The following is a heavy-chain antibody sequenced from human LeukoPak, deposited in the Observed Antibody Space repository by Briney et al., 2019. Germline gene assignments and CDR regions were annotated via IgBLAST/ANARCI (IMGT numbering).Heavy chain of an antibody. J-gene: IGHJ3*02. CDR3: ARTYYDFWSGYYKSRSGAFDI. CDR2: IYHSGGT. V-gene: IGHV4-59*12. Sequence: SETLSLTCTVSGGSISSYYWSWIRQPPGKGLEWIGEIYHSGGTNYNPSLKSRVTISVDKSKNQFSLKLSSVTAADTAVYYCARTYYDFWSGYYKSRSGAFDIWGQGTMVTVSS. CDR1: GGSISSYY. D-gene: IGHD3-3*01.